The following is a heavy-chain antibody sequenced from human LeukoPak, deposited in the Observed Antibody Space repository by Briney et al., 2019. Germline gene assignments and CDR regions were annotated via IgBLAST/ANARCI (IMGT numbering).Heavy chain of an antibody. D-gene: IGHD5-12*01. CDR2: IYYSGST. V-gene: IGHV4-59*08. J-gene: IGHJ5*02. Sequence: SETLSLTCTVSGGSISSYYWSWIRQPPGKGLEWIGYIYYSGSTNYNPSLKSRVTISVDTSKNQFSLKLSSVTAADTAVYYCARSEGYGILGPTPNWFDPWGQGTLVTVSS. CDR3: ARSEGYGILGPTPNWFDP. CDR1: GGSISSYY.